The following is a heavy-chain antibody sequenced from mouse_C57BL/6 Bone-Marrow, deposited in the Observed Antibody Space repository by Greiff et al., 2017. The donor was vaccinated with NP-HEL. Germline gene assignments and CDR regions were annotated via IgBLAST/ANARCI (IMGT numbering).Heavy chain of an antibody. V-gene: IGHV1-81*01. CDR3: ARVGPTVVARGDY. CDR2: IYPRSGNT. Sequence: VQLQQSGAELARPGASVKLSCKASGYTFTSYGTSWVKQRTGQGLEWIGEIYPRSGNTYYNEKFKGKATLTADKSSSTAYMELRSLTSEDSAVYFCARVGPTVVARGDYWGQGTSVTVSS. CDR1: GYTFTSYG. J-gene: IGHJ4*01. D-gene: IGHD1-1*01.